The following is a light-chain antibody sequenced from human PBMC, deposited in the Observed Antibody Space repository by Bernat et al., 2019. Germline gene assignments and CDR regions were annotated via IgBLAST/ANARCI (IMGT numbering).Light chain of an antibody. J-gene: IGLJ2*01. Sequence: NFMLTQPHSVSESPGKTVTISCTRSSGSIASDYVQWYQQRPGSAPTTVIDESNQRPSGGPDRFSGSIDSSSNSASLAISGLKTEDEADYYCQSSSYRNVIFGGGTKLTVL. CDR1: SGSIASDY. CDR2: ESN. CDR3: QSSSYRNVI. V-gene: IGLV6-57*04.